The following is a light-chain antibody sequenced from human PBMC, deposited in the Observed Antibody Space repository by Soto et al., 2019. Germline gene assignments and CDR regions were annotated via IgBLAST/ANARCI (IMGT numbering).Light chain of an antibody. CDR3: QPSGRSPTT. J-gene: IGKJ1*01. V-gene: IGKV3-20*01. CDR1: QIVSSSY. CDR2: SAY. Sequence: EILLTQSRGTLSLSPGARSPRSCMASQIVSSSYLAWYQQKPGQDHRLLIYSAYSRATGIQDRFSGSGSGTDFTLTIRRLEPEDFAVYYCQPSGRSPTTFGNVTKVDLK.